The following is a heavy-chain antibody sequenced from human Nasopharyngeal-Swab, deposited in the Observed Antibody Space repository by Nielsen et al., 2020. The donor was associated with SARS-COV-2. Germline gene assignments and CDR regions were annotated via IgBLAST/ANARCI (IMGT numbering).Heavy chain of an antibody. D-gene: IGHD3-9*01. V-gene: IGHV4-34*01. CDR2: INHSGST. Sequence: ESLKISCAASGFTFSSYSMNWIRQPPGKGLEWIGEINHSGSTNYKPSLKSRVTISVDTSKNQFSLKLSSVTAADTAVYYCARGRLRYFDWLPRGGYWFDPWGQGTLVTVSS. CDR1: GFTFSSYS. CDR3: ARGRLRYFDWLPRGGYWFDP. J-gene: IGHJ5*02.